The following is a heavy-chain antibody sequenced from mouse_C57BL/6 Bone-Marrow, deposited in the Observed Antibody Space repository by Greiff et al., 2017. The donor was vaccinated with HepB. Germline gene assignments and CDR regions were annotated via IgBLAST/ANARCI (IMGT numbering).Heavy chain of an antibody. CDR3: ARNEAEFYYYGSSYWFAY. CDR2: IWSGGST. D-gene: IGHD1-1*01. CDR1: GFSLTSYG. Sequence: QVQLQQSGPGLVQPSQSLSITCTVSGFSLTSYGVHWVRQSPGKGLEWLGVIWSGGSTDYNAAFISRLSISKDNSKSQVFFKMNSLQADDTAIYYCARNEAEFYYYGSSYWFAYWGQGTLVTVSA. V-gene: IGHV2-2*01. J-gene: IGHJ3*01.